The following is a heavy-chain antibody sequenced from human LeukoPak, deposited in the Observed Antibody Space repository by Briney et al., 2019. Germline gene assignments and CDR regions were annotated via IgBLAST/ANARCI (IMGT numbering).Heavy chain of an antibody. D-gene: IGHD3-9*01. J-gene: IGHJ4*02. V-gene: IGHV3-7*01. CDR3: ARGALRYFDWYYFDY. Sequence: PGGSLRLSCAASGFTFSSYWMSWVRQAPGKGLEWVANIKQDGSEKYYVDSVKGRFTISRDNAKNSLYLQMNSLRAEDTAVYYCARGALRYFDWYYFDYWGQGTLVTVSS. CDR2: IKQDGSEK. CDR1: GFTFSSYW.